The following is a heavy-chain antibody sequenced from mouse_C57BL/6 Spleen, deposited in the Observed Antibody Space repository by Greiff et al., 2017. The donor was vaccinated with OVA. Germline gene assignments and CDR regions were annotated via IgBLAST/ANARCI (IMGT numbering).Heavy chain of an antibody. Sequence: VQLQQSGAELVMPGASVKLSCKASGYTFTSYWMHWVKQRPGQGLEWIGEIDPSDSYTNYNQKFKGKSTLTVDKSSSTAYMQLSSLTSEDSAVYYCARRDWSFDVWGTGTTVTVSS. J-gene: IGHJ1*03. CDR1: GYTFTSYW. CDR2: IDPSDSYT. V-gene: IGHV1-69*01. CDR3: ARRDWSFDV.